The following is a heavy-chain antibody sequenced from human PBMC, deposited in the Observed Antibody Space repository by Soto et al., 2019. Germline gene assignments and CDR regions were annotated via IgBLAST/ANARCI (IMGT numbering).Heavy chain of an antibody. J-gene: IGHJ3*02. CDR1: GFSFSGFW. Sequence: QPGGSLRLSCVGSGFSFSGFWMSWVRQAPGRGLEWVSAISGSGGSTYYAESVKGRFTISRDNSKNTLYLQMNSLRAEDTAVYYCAIDIVVVVAADTLDAFDIWGQGTMVTVSS. V-gene: IGHV3-23*01. CDR3: AIDIVVVVAADTLDAFDI. CDR2: ISGSGGST. D-gene: IGHD2-15*01.